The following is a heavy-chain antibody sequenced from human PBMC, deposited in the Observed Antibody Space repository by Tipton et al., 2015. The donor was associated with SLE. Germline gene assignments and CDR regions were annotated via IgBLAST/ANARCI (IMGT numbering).Heavy chain of an antibody. Sequence: GLVKPSQTLSLTCAISGDSVSSNSAAWNWIRQSPSRGLEWLGRTYYRSKWYNDYAVSVKSRITINPDTSKNQFSLNLSSVAAADTAVYYCASTSGSYYHLWDYWGQGTLVTVSS. D-gene: IGHD1-26*01. J-gene: IGHJ4*02. CDR2: TYYRSKWYN. CDR1: GDSVSSNSAA. CDR3: ASTSGSYYHLWDY. V-gene: IGHV6-1*01.